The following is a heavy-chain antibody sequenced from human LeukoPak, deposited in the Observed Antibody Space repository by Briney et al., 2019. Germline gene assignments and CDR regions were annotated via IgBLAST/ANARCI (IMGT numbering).Heavy chain of an antibody. CDR1: GFTFSSYA. J-gene: IGHJ6*03. Sequence: GGSLTLSCGASGFTFSSYAMSWVRQAPGKGLEWVSAISGSGGSTYYADSVKGRLTISRDNSKNMLYLQMNSLRAEDTAVYYCAKKWGVYSAYYYYMDVWGKGTTVTVSS. V-gene: IGHV3-23*01. D-gene: IGHD1-26*01. CDR2: ISGSGGST. CDR3: AKKWGVYSAYYYYMDV.